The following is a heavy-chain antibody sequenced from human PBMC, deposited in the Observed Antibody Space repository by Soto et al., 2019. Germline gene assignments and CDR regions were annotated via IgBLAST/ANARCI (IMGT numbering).Heavy chain of an antibody. CDR2: FNNGGGT. Sequence: QVQLVQSGAEVAKPGASVKVSCKASQNTSTNSYLHWFVQAPGHRPGWMGWFNNGGGTIYAQKFQGRLTMTRDTSITTAYMELSRLSSDDTAFYYCATSSDWSPLLDYWGQGTLVTVSS. CDR3: ATSSDWSPLLDY. CDR1: QNTSTNSY. J-gene: IGHJ4*02. D-gene: IGHD6-19*01. V-gene: IGHV1-2*02.